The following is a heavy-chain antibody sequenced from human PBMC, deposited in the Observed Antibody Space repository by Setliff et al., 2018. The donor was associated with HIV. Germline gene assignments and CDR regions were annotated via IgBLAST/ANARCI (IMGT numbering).Heavy chain of an antibody. Sequence: ASVKVSCKASGYTFTSYYMHWVRQAPGQGLEWMGIINPSGGSTSYAQEFQGRVTMTRDTPTSTVYMELSSLRSEDTAVYYCARNPRIAVAGTDYYYYMDVWGKGTTVTVS. J-gene: IGHJ6*03. CDR3: ARNPRIAVAGTDYYYYMDV. CDR2: INPSGGST. D-gene: IGHD6-19*01. V-gene: IGHV1-46*01. CDR1: GYTFTSYY.